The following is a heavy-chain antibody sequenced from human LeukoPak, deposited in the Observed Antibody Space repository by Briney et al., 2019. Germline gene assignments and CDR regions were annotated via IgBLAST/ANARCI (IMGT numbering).Heavy chain of an antibody. V-gene: IGHV4-4*07. J-gene: IGHJ4*02. CDR2: IYASGST. Sequence: PSETRSLTCMVPGGSIVSSSWSWFRHSAGKGLEWIGRIYASGSTNYNPSLKSRVTMSVDTSKNQFSLKLSSVTAADTAVYYCARELSGWYFDYWGQGTLVTVSS. CDR3: ARELSGWYFDY. CDR1: GGSIVSSS. D-gene: IGHD6-19*01.